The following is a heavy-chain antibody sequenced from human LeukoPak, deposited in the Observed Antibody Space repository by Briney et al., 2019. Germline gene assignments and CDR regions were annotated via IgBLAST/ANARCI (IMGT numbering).Heavy chain of an antibody. CDR1: GYTFTGYY. CDR3: ARELVGAHGAFDI. D-gene: IGHD1-26*01. Sequence: ASVKVSCKASGYTFTGYYMHWVRQAPGQGLEWMGWINPNSGGTNYAQKFQGRATMTRDTPISTAYMELSRLRSDDTAVYYCARELVGAHGAFDIWGQGTMVTVSS. CDR2: INPNSGGT. V-gene: IGHV1-2*02. J-gene: IGHJ3*02.